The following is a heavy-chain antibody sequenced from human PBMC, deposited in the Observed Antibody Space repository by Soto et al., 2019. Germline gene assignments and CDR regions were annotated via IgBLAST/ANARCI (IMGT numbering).Heavy chain of an antibody. CDR2: ISGYSGNT. J-gene: IGHJ4*02. Sequence: QVPLVQSAAEVKKPGASVKVSCKASGYTYTNYGISWVRQAPGQGLEWMGWISGYSGNTNYSPNVQGRVTVTTDSSTSKAYMELRSLGSDDTAVYFCARDERAAAAGSEYYFDYWGQGTPVTVSS. D-gene: IGHD6-13*01. V-gene: IGHV1-18*04. CDR3: ARDERAAAAGSEYYFDY. CDR1: GYTYTNYG.